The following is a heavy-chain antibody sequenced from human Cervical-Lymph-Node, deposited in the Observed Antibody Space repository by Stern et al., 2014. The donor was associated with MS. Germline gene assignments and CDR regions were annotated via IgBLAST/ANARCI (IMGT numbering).Heavy chain of an antibody. Sequence: VQLVQSGAEVKQPGASVKVSCKTSGYSFTRSDIHWVRQAPGQGLEWMGLIVPGDGTTTYAQTWQGRVSMTRDTSATTAYLELRSLRSEDTAVYYCARSGLGGAVGSGGQGTLVTVSA. CDR2: IVPGDGTT. CDR1: GYSFTRSD. D-gene: IGHD3-10*01. V-gene: IGHV1-46*04. CDR3: ARSGLGGAVGS. J-gene: IGHJ4*02.